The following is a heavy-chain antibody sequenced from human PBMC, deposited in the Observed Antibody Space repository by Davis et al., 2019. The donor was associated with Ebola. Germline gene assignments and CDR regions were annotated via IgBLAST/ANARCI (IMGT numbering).Heavy chain of an antibody. CDR3: ARDQLYSSSLWGGAFFDY. CDR1: GFIFSSYW. D-gene: IGHD6-6*01. CDR2: IKQDGSEK. V-gene: IGHV3-7*01. J-gene: IGHJ4*02. Sequence: GESLKISCAASGFIFSSYWMSWVRQAPGKGLEWVANIKQDGSEKYYVDSVKGRFTISRDNAKNSLYLQMNSLRAEDTAVYYCARDQLYSSSLWGGAFFDYWGQGTLVTVSS.